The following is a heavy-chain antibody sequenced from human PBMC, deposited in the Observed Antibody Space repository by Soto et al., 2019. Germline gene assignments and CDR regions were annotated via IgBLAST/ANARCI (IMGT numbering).Heavy chain of an antibody. CDR3: ARWTGPQNYYGSGSYYSYPRYYYGMDV. D-gene: IGHD3-10*01. CDR2: IIPICGTA. J-gene: IGHJ6*02. Sequence: ASVKVSCKASGGTFSSYDISWVRQAPGQGLEWMGGIIPICGTANYAQKFQGRVTITADESTSTAYMELSSLRSEDTAVYYCARWTGPQNYYGSGSYYSYPRYYYGMDVWGQGTTVTVSS. V-gene: IGHV1-69*13. CDR1: GGTFSSYD.